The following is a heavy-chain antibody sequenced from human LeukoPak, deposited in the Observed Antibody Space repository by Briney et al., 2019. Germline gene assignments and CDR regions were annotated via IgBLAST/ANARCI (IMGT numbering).Heavy chain of an antibody. CDR1: GGSISSSSYY. CDR3: ARHSFGSSYGADY. J-gene: IGHJ4*02. D-gene: IGHD5-18*01. V-gene: IGHV4-39*01. Sequence: LETLSLPCPGSGGSISSSSYYWGWIRPPPGQGLEWIGSIYYSGSTYYNPSPKSRVTISVHTSKSQFSLKVRSVTAADTAVYYCARHSFGSSYGADYWGQGTLVTVSS. CDR2: IYYSGST.